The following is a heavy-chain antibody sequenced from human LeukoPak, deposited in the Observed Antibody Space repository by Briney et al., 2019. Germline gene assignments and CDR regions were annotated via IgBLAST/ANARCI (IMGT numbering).Heavy chain of an antibody. Sequence: PGGSLRLSCAASGFTFSSYEMNWVRQAPGKGLEWVSYISSSGSTIYYADSVKGRFTISRDNAKNSLYLQMNSLRAEDTAVYYCAKDHSSGWSPGGAFDIWGQGTMVTVSS. J-gene: IGHJ3*02. CDR2: ISSSGSTI. V-gene: IGHV3-48*03. CDR1: GFTFSSYE. CDR3: AKDHSSGWSPGGAFDI. D-gene: IGHD6-19*01.